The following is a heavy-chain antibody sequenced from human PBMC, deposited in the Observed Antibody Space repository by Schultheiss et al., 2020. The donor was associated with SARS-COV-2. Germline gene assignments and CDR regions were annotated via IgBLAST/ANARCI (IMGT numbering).Heavy chain of an antibody. Sequence: SETLSLTCTVSGGSINSGNYYWGWIRQPPGKGLEWIGSISYTGNTYYNPSLKSRVTLSVDTSKNQFSLKLSSVTVADTAVYFCARHEYGDYGGRYWGQGTLVTVSS. J-gene: IGHJ4*02. CDR2: ISYTGNT. CDR3: ARHEYGDYGGRY. V-gene: IGHV4-39*07. CDR1: GGSINSGNYY. D-gene: IGHD4-17*01.